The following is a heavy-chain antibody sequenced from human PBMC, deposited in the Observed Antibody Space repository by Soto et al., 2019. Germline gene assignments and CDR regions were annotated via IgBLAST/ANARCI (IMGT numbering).Heavy chain of an antibody. Sequence: SGPTLVKPTQTLTLTCTFSGFSLSTSGVGVGWIRQPPGKALEWLALIYWDDDKRYSPSLKSRLTITKDTSKNQVVLTMTNMDPVDTATYYCAHESGRYYSSGWRLGYWGQGTLVTVSS. D-gene: IGHD6-19*01. CDR2: IYWDDDK. CDR1: GFSLSTSGVG. CDR3: AHESGRYYSSGWRLGY. J-gene: IGHJ4*02. V-gene: IGHV2-5*02.